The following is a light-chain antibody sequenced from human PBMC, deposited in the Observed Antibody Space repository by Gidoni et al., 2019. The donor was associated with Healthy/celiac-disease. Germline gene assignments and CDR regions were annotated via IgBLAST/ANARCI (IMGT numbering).Light chain of an antibody. Sequence: DIVMTQSPDSLAVSLGERATINCKSSQSVLYSSNNKNYLAWYQQKPGQPPKLLIYWASTRESGVPDRFSGSGSGTDFTLTISSLQAEDVAVYYCQQYYSTPSGTFGPXTKVDIK. CDR1: QSVLYSSNNKNY. CDR3: QQYYSTPSGT. V-gene: IGKV4-1*01. J-gene: IGKJ3*01. CDR2: WAS.